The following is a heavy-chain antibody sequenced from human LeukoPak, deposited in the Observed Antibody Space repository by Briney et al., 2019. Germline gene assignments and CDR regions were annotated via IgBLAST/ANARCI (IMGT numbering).Heavy chain of an antibody. CDR3: ARSVGATPLWDY. V-gene: IGHV3-48*03. Sequence: GGSLRLSCAASGFTFSSYEMNWVRQAPGKGLEWVSYISSSGSTIYYADSVKGRFTISRDNAKNSLYLQMNSLRAEDTAVYYCARSVGATPLWDYWGQGTLVTVSS. CDR2: ISSSGSTI. CDR1: GFTFSSYE. J-gene: IGHJ4*02. D-gene: IGHD1-26*01.